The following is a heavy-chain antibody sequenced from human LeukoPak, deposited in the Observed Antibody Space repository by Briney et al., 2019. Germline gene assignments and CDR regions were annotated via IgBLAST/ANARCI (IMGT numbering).Heavy chain of an antibody. Sequence: SETLSLTCTVSGGSISSYYWSWIRQPPGKGLEWIGEINHSGSTNYNPSLKSRVTISVDTSKNQFSLKLSSVTAADTAVYYCARPHLSNYYYDSSGRRHDNAFDIWGQGTMVTVSS. V-gene: IGHV4-34*01. J-gene: IGHJ3*02. CDR2: INHSGST. CDR3: ARPHLSNYYYDSSGRRHDNAFDI. D-gene: IGHD3-22*01. CDR1: GGSISSYY.